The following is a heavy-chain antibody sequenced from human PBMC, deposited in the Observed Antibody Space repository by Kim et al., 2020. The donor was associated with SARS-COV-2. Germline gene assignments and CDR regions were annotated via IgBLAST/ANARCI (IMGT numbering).Heavy chain of an antibody. J-gene: IGHJ4*02. CDR1: GGSISSGDYY. CDR2: IYYSGST. Sequence: SETLSLTCTVSGGSISSGDYYWSWIRQPPGKGLEWIGYIYYSGSTYYNPSLKSRVTISVDTSKNQFSLKLSSVTAADTAVYYCARFRQSVVPAAMYFYYWGQGTLVTVSS. D-gene: IGHD2-2*01. V-gene: IGHV4-30-4*01. CDR3: ARFRQSVVPAAMYFYY.